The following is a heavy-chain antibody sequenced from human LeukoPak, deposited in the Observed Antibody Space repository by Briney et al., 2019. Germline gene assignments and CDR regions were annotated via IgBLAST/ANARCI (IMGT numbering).Heavy chain of an antibody. CDR1: GYTLTELS. V-gene: IGHV1-18*01. CDR2: ISAYNGNT. Sequence: ASVKVSCKVSGYTLTELSMHWVRQAPGKGLEWMGWISAYNGNTNYAQKLQGRVTMTTDTSTSTAYMELRSLRSDDTAVYYCARDLRHWFDPWGQGTLVTVSS. J-gene: IGHJ5*02. CDR3: ARDLRHWFDP.